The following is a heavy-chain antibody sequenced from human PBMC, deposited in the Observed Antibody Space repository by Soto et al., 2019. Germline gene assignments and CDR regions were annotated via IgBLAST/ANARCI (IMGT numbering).Heavy chain of an antibody. CDR3: ARETYGGDDY. J-gene: IGHJ4*02. V-gene: IGHV1-46*01. Sequence: ASVKVSCKASGYTFTSYYMHWVRQAPGQGLEWMGIINPGGGSTSYAQKFQGRVTMTTDTFTSTAYMELRSLRSDDTAVYYCARETYGGDDYWGQGTLVTVSS. D-gene: IGHD2-21*01. CDR2: INPGGGST. CDR1: GYTFTSYY.